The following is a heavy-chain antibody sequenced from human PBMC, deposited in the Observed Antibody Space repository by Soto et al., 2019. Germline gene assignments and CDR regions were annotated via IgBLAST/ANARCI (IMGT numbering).Heavy chain of an antibody. D-gene: IGHD5-12*01. V-gene: IGHV4-59*01. J-gene: IGHJ6*02. CDR3: ARERGYSYGDGMDV. CDR1: GGSIGSYH. CDR2: INYSGGT. Sequence: SETLSLTCTVSGGSIGSYHWSWIRQSPGKGLEWIGYINYSGGTKYNPSLKSRVTISVDTSKNHFSLKLSSVTAADTAVYYCARERGYSYGDGMDVWGQGTTVTVSS.